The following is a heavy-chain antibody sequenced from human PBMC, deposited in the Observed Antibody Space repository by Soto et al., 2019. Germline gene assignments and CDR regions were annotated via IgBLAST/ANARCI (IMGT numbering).Heavy chain of an antibody. D-gene: IGHD3-10*01. CDR2: ISGCGDTT. CDR3: AKGRGGSGSLTPRVDC. Sequence: EVQLLESGGGLVQPGGSLRLSCAASGFTFNNYAMTWVRPAPVKGLEWVSAISGCGDTTYYADSVKGRFTVSRAGSKNTLYLQMSSLRAEDTALYYCAKGRGGSGSLTPRVDCWGQGTLVTVSS. J-gene: IGHJ4*02. CDR1: GFTFNNYA. V-gene: IGHV3-23*01.